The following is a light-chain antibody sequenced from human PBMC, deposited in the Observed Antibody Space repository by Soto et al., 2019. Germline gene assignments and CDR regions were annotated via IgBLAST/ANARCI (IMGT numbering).Light chain of an antibody. CDR3: EQYNNWPRT. Sequence: EIVMTQSPATLSVSPGERATLSCRASQSVSSNLAWYQQKPGQAPRLLIYGASTRATGIPARFSGSGSGTELNLIISSLQSEDVADYYCEQYNNWPRTFGQGTKVEIK. CDR2: GAS. V-gene: IGKV3-15*01. CDR1: QSVSSN. J-gene: IGKJ1*01.